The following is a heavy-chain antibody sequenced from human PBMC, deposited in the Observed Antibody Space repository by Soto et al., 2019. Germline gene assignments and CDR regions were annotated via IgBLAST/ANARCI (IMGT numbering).Heavy chain of an antibody. V-gene: IGHV4-4*02. CDR3: GRVFRVGADRFEY. Sequence: QVQLQESGPGLVKPSRTLSLTCAVSGGSLSSNNWWSWVGHPPREALEWIGEIYHSGGTNSNPSLKRRGSITVDKCKNEFSRWLNSVSAADRAVYYCGRVFRVGADRFEYWGQGTLVAVAS. D-gene: IGHD3-16*01. CDR2: IYHSGGT. CDR1: GGSLSSNNW. J-gene: IGHJ4*02.